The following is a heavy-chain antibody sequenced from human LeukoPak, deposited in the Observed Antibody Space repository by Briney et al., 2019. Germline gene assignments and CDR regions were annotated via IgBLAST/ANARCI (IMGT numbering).Heavy chain of an antibody. Sequence: GESLRLSCAASGFTFSNYWMHWVRQAPGKGLVWVSRINPDGSTTTYADSVKGRFTISRDNSKNTLYLQMNSLRAEDTAVYYCAKDRADYGDYYYYYGMDVWGQGTTVTVSS. V-gene: IGHV3-74*03. CDR1: GFTFSNYW. D-gene: IGHD4-17*01. J-gene: IGHJ6*02. CDR2: INPDGSTT. CDR3: AKDRADYGDYYYYYGMDV.